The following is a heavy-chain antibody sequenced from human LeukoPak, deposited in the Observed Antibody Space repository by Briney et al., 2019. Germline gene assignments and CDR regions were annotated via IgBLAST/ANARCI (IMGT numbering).Heavy chain of an antibody. V-gene: IGHV3-66*01. J-gene: IGHJ3*02. D-gene: IGHD5-24*01. CDR1: GFTVSSTY. CDR3: AKEMATMNAFDI. Sequence: GGSLRLSCAASGFTVSSTYMSWVRRAPGKGLEWVSVIYSGGSTDYKDSVKGRFIISRDNSKNALYLQMNSLRAEDTAVYYCAKEMATMNAFDIWGQGKMVTVSS. CDR2: IYSGGST.